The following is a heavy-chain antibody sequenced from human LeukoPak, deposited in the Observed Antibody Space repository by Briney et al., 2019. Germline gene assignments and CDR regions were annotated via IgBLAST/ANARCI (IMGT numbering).Heavy chain of an antibody. J-gene: IGHJ4*02. D-gene: IGHD3-16*01. CDR2: IYYSGST. CDR1: GGSISSYY. Sequence: SETLSLTCAVYGGSISSYYWSWIRQPPGKGLEWIGYIYYSGSTNYNPSLKSRVTISVDTSKNRFSLKLSSVTAADTAVYYCARVSDYVWGSHFDYWGQGTLVTVSS. CDR3: ARVSDYVWGSHFDY. V-gene: IGHV4-59*01.